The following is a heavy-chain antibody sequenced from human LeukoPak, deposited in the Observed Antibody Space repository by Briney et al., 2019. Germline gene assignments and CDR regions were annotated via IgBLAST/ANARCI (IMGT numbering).Heavy chain of an antibody. D-gene: IGHD1-20*01. Sequence: ASVKVSCKASGHTFTSYGISWVRQAPGQGLEWMGWISAYNGNTNYAQKLQGRVTMTTDTSTSTAYMELRSLRSDDTAVYYCATGSVGITGTYDAFDIWGQGTMVTVSS. CDR1: GHTFTSYG. CDR2: ISAYNGNT. J-gene: IGHJ3*02. V-gene: IGHV1-18*01. CDR3: ATGSVGITGTYDAFDI.